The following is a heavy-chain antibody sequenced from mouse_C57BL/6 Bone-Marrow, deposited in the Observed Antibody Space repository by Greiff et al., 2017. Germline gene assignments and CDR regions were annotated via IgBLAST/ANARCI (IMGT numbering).Heavy chain of an antibody. D-gene: IGHD1-1*01. CDR3: AYYAYYYAMDY. CDR2: INPYNGGT. J-gene: IGHJ4*01. Sequence: EVQLQQSGPVLVKPGASVKMSCKASGYTFTDYYMNWVKQSHGKSLEWIGVINPYNGGTSSNQKFKGKATLTVDKSSSTAYMELNSLTSEDSAVYYCAYYAYYYAMDYWGQGTSVTVSS. V-gene: IGHV1-19*01. CDR1: GYTFTDYY.